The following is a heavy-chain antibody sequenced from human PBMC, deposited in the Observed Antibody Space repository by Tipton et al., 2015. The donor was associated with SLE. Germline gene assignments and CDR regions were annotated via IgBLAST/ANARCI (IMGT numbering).Heavy chain of an antibody. Sequence: RSLRLSCAASGFTFSSYGMHWVRQAPGKGLEWVAVIWYDGSNKYYADSVKGRFTISRDNSKNTLYLQMNSLRAEDTAVYYCAKGAVAGTLFDYWGQGTVVTVSS. CDR1: GFTFSSYG. CDR2: IWYDGSNK. CDR3: AKGAVAGTLFDY. V-gene: IGHV3-33*06. D-gene: IGHD6-19*01. J-gene: IGHJ4*02.